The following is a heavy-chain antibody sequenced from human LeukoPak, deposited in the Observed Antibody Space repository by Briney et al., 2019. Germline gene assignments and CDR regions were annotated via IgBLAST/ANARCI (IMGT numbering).Heavy chain of an antibody. J-gene: IGHJ6*02. D-gene: IGHD3-22*01. CDR1: GGSISSYY. CDR3: ARDVYYYDSSGYSQYYYGMDV. CDR2: IYYSGST. Sequence: PSETLSLTCTVSGGSISSYYWSWIRQPPGKGLEWIGYIYYSGSTNYNPSLKSRVTISVDTSKNQFSLKLSSVTAADTAVYYCARDVYYYDSSGYSQYYYGMDVWGQGTTVTVSS. V-gene: IGHV4-59*01.